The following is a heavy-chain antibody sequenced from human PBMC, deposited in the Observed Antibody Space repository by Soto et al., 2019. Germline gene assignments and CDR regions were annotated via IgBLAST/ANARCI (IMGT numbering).Heavy chain of an antibody. J-gene: IGHJ4*02. CDR2: IYNGGGT. CDR3: ASTRCSSYDY. V-gene: IGHV3-53*02. Sequence: EVQLVETGGGLIQPGGSLRLSCAASGFTVSGNYMSWVRQAPGKGLEWVSVIYNGGGTYYADSVKGRFTISRDNSKNTLYLQMNSLRAEDTAVYDCASTRCSSYDYWGQGTLVPVSS. CDR1: GFTVSGNY. D-gene: IGHD6-6*01.